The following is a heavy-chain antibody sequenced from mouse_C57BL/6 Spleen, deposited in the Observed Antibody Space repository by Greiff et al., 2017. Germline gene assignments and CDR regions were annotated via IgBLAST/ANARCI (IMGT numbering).Heavy chain of an antibody. CDR2: IYPGDGDT. V-gene: IGHV1-80*01. CDR3: ARKRTGTNFDY. CDR1: GYAFSSYW. D-gene: IGHD4-1*01. Sequence: VKLQQSGAELVKPGASVKISCKASGYAFSSYWMNWVKQRPGKGLEWIGQIYPGDGDTNYNGKFKGKATLTADKSSSTAYMQLSSLTSEDSAVYFCARKRTGTNFDYWGQGTTLTVSS. J-gene: IGHJ2*01.